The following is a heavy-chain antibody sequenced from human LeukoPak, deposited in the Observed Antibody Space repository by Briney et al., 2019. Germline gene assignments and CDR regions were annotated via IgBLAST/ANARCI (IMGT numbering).Heavy chain of an antibody. CDR2: ISYDGSNK. V-gene: IGHV3-30-3*01. CDR1: GFTFSSYA. Sequence: PGGPLRLSCAASGFTFSSYAMHWVRQAPGKGLEWVAVISYDGSNKYYADSVKGRFTISRDNSKNTLYLQMNSLRAEDTAVYYCARDPGYCSGGSCYSGPLPWGQGTLVTVSS. J-gene: IGHJ5*02. D-gene: IGHD2-15*01. CDR3: ARDPGYCSGGSCYSGPLP.